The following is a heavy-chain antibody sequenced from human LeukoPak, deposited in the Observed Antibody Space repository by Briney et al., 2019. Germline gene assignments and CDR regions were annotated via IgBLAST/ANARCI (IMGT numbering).Heavy chain of an antibody. CDR3: ANQGSTWFYFDY. D-gene: IGHD6-13*01. J-gene: IGHJ4*02. Sequence: GGSLRLSCAASGFTFSSYAMSWVRQAPGKGLEWVAFIRSDASNTYYADSVKGRFTISRDNSENKVYLQMNSLRVEDTAVYYCANQGSTWFYFDYWGQGTLVTVSS. V-gene: IGHV3-30*02. CDR1: GFTFSSYA. CDR2: IRSDASNT.